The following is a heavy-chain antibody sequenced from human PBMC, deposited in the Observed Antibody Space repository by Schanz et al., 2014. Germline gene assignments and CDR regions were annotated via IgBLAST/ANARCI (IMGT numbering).Heavy chain of an antibody. J-gene: IGHJ4*02. CDR1: GFTFSSYS. CDR2: ISGGGGTT. CDR3: ARGGFGEVSYFDY. D-gene: IGHD3-10*01. Sequence: EVQLVESGGGLVQPGGSLRLSCTASGFTFSSYSMNWVRQAPGKGLEWVSAISGGGGTTYYADSVKGRFTISRDNSKNTLYLQMNSLRAEDTAVYYCARGGFGEVSYFDYWGQGTLVTVSS. V-gene: IGHV3-23*04.